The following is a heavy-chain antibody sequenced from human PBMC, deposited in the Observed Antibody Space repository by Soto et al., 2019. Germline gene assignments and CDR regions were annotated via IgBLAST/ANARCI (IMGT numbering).Heavy chain of an antibody. J-gene: IGHJ6*02. CDR3: ASPGTYYYDMDV. Sequence: EVQVLESGGGLVQPGGSLRLSCGASGFAFSKYAMSWVRQAPGKGLEWVSAITDSGSGTYYADSVRGRFTISRDNSINTLHLQMNSLRAEDTAVYYCASPGTYYYDMDVWGQGTTVTVSS. CDR2: ITDSGSGT. V-gene: IGHV3-23*01. D-gene: IGHD1-26*01. CDR1: GFAFSKYA.